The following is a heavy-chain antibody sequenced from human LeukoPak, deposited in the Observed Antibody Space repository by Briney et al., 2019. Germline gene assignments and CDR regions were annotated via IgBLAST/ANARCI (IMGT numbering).Heavy chain of an antibody. CDR3: ARYAGDYYGSGSYFYLDY. CDR1: GGTFSIYV. D-gene: IGHD3-10*01. Sequence: SVKVSCKASGGTFSIYVINWVQQAPGQGLEWMGGIIPFFGTAQYAQKFQGRVTITTDESTSTAYMELSSLRSEDTAVYYCARYAGDYYGSGSYFYLDYWGQGTLVTVSS. J-gene: IGHJ4*02. CDR2: IIPFFGTA. V-gene: IGHV1-69*05.